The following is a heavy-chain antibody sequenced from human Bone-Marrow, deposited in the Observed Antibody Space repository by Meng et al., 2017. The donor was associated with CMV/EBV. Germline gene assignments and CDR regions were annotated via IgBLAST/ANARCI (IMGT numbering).Heavy chain of an antibody. D-gene: IGHD3-3*01. V-gene: IGHV3-74*01. J-gene: IGHJ6*02. CDR3: ARDPFSDFWSGLTGGMDV. CDR2: IDSDGSSP. Sequence: GGFLRLSCAASGFTFSSYWMHWVRQAPGKGLVWVSRIDSDGSSPSYAVSVKGRFTISRDNAKKTLYLQMNSLRAEDTAVYYCARDPFSDFWSGLTGGMDVWGQGTTVTVSS. CDR1: GFTFSSYW.